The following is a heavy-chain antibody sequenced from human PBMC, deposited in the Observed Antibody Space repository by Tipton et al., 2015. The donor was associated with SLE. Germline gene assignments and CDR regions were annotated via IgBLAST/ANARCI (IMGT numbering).Heavy chain of an antibody. D-gene: IGHD5-12*01. J-gene: IGHJ4*02. Sequence: WVRQAPGKGLEWIGSIYSGGSTYYNPSLKSRVTVSVDTSKNQFSLKLTSVTAADTAVYFCARDRSGGGGYVLDSWGQGTLVTVSS. CDR3: ARDRSGGGGYVLDS. CDR2: IYSGGST. V-gene: IGHV4-39*07.